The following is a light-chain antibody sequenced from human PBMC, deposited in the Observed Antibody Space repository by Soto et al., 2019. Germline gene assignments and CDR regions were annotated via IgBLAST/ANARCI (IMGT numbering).Light chain of an antibody. CDR2: AAS. CDR1: QSISNY. CDR3: QQSYRTPLT. J-gene: IGKJ4*01. Sequence: DIQMTQSPSYLSASVGDRVTITCRASQSISNYLNWYQRKPGKAPEFLIYAASSLQSGVPSRFSGSGSGTDFTLAISSLQPEDFATYYCQQSYRTPLTFGGGTKVEMK. V-gene: IGKV1-39*01.